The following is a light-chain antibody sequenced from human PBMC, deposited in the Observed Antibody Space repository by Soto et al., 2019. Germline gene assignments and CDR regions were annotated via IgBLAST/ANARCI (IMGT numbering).Light chain of an antibody. Sequence: QSALTQPASVSGSPGQSITISCTGTSSDVGGYNYVSWYQQHPGKAPKLMIYEVSNRPSGVSNHFSGSKSGNTASLTISGLQAEDEADYYCSSYTSSSTRVFGGGTEVTVL. V-gene: IGLV2-14*01. CDR1: SSDVGGYNY. CDR2: EVS. CDR3: SSYTSSSTRV. J-gene: IGLJ3*02.